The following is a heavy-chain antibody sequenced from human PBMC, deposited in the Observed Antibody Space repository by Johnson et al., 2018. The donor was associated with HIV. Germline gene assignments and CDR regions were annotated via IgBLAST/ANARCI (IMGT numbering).Heavy chain of an antibody. J-gene: IGHJ3*02. V-gene: IGHV3-30*14. CDR3: ARDSGNDAFDI. CDR2: ISYDGSNK. D-gene: IGHD4-23*01. CDR1: GLTFSSYA. Sequence: QVQLVESGGGVVQPGRSLRLSCAASGLTFSSYAMHWVRQAPGKGLEWVAVISYDGSNKYYADSVKGRFTLSRDSSKSTLYLQMNSLRTEDTAVYYCARDSGNDAFDIWGQGTMVTVSS.